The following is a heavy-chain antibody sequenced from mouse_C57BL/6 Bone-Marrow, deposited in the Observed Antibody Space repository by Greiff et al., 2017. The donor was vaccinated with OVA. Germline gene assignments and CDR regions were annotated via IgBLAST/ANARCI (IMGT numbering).Heavy chain of an antibody. CDR3: ARLHPTGPSMDY. CDR2: IYPRSGNT. D-gene: IGHD4-1*02. Sequence: QVQLQQSGAELARPGASVKLSCKASGYTFTSYGISWVKQRTGQGLEWIGEIYPRSGNTYYNEKFKGKATLTADKSSSTAYMQLSSLTSEDSADCFGARLHPTGPSMDYWGQGTSVTVSS. CDR1: GYTFTSYG. J-gene: IGHJ4*01. V-gene: IGHV1-81*01.